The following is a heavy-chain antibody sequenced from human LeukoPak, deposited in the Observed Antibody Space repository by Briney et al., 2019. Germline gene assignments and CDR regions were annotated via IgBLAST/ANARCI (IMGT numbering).Heavy chain of an antibody. Sequence: GGSLTLSCAASGFTFSNYWMGWVRQAPGKGVEWVANIKHDGSEIYYVDSVKGRFTISRDTAKDSLYLQMNSLRAEDTAVYYCARDWGLSGYDFYDYWGQGTLVTVSS. CDR3: ARDWGLSGYDFYDY. D-gene: IGHD5-12*01. J-gene: IGHJ4*02. CDR1: GFTFSNYW. CDR2: IKHDGSEI. V-gene: IGHV3-7*01.